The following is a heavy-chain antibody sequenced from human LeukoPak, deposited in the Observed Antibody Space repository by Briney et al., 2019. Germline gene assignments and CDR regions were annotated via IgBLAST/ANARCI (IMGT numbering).Heavy chain of an antibody. Sequence: ASVKVSCKASGYTFTSYGISWVRQAPGQGLEWMGWISAYNGNTNYAQKLQDRVTITTDESTSTAYMELSSLKSEDTAMYYCARSMAAEGTGPFDPWGQGTLVTVSS. J-gene: IGHJ5*02. CDR1: GYTFTSYG. CDR3: ARSMAAEGTGPFDP. V-gene: IGHV1-18*01. D-gene: IGHD6-13*01. CDR2: ISAYNGNT.